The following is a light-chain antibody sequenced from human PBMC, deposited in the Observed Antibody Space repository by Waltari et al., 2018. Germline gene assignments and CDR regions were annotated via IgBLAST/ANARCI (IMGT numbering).Light chain of an antibody. Sequence: DIQMTQSPSSLSASVGDRVTITCQASQDISNYLNWYQQKPGKAPKLLMYDASNLNTGVPSRFSGSGSGTEFNLTISSLQPEDIATYYCQQYDTLLVFTFSPGTKVEIK. CDR1: QDISNY. J-gene: IGKJ3*01. CDR3: QQYDTLLVFT. CDR2: DAS. V-gene: IGKV1-33*01.